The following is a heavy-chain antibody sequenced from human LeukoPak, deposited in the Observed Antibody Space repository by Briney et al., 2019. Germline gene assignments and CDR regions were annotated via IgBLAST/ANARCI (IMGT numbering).Heavy chain of an antibody. D-gene: IGHD2-15*01. V-gene: IGHV3-33*06. CDR1: GFIFSSYG. J-gene: IGHJ3*02. CDR2: IWYDGSNK. CDR3: AKDGGTGGSNDAFDI. Sequence: GGSLRLSCAASGFIFSSYGMHWVRQAPGKGLEWVAVIWYDGSNKYYADSVKGRFTISRDNSKDTLYLQMNSLRAEDTAVYYCAKDGGTGGSNDAFDIWGQGTMVTVSS.